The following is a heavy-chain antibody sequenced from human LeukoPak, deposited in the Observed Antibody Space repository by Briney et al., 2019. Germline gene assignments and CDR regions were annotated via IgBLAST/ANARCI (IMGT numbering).Heavy chain of an antibody. CDR2: INNDGSGT. D-gene: IGHD2-15*01. CDR1: GFTFSTYW. J-gene: IGHJ5*02. CDR3: TRGRFCRPTNCQSKHFDP. Sequence: PGGSLRLSCVASGFTFSTYWMHWVRQAPGKGLVWVARINNDGSGTTYADSVKGRFTISGDNAKNSLFLQMNSLRAEDTAVYYCTRGRFCRPTNCQSKHFDPWGLGALVTVSS. V-gene: IGHV3-74*03.